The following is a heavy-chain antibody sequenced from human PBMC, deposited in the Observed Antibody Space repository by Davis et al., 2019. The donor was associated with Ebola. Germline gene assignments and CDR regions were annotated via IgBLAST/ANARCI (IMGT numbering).Heavy chain of an antibody. CDR3: ARSMRYYDILTGYYKFDY. J-gene: IGHJ4*02. D-gene: IGHD3-9*01. Sequence: MPSETLSLTCTVSGGSISSSAYYWGWIRQPPGKGLEWIGSIYYSGSTYYNPSLKSRVTISVDTSKNQFSLKLSSVTAADTAVYYCARSMRYYDILTGYYKFDYWGQGTLVTVSS. CDR2: IYYSGST. CDR1: GGSISSSAYY. V-gene: IGHV4-39*01.